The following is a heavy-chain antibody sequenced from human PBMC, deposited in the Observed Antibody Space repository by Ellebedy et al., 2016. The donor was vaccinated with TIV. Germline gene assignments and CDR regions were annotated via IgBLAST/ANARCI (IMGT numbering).Heavy chain of an antibody. V-gene: IGHV3-30*04. CDR3: AREGSKFYGSETYYSPAGDV. Sequence: GESLKISCAASGFTFSNDAMHWVRQAPGKGLEWLAVISFDGNNKFYAASVKGRFTISRDNSKNTLHLQMNRLRGEDTAVYYCAREGSKFYGSETYYSPAGDVWGKGTTVTVSS. CDR2: ISFDGNNK. D-gene: IGHD3-10*01. CDR1: GFTFSNDA. J-gene: IGHJ6*04.